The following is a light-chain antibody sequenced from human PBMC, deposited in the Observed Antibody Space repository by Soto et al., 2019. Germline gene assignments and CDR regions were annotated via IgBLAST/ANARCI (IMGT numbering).Light chain of an antibody. Sequence: QSALTQPASVSGSPGQSITISCTGTSSDVGGYNYVSWYQQHPGKAPKLMIYDVSNRPSGVSNRFSGSKSGNTASLTISGLQAEDEADYYCPSYTTSSTLVVFGGGTKVTV. V-gene: IGLV2-14*01. CDR1: SSDVGGYNY. J-gene: IGLJ2*01. CDR3: PSYTTSSTLVV. CDR2: DVS.